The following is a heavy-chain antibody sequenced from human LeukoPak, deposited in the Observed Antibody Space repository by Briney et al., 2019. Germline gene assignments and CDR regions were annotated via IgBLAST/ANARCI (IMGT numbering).Heavy chain of an antibody. V-gene: IGHV3-9*01. D-gene: IGHD5-18*01. Sequence: PGGSLRLSCAASGFTFDDYAMHWVRQAPGKGLEWVSGISWNSGSIGYADSVKGRFTISRDNAKNSLYLQMNSLRAEDTALYYCAKDMPPVDTAMAFDYWGQGTLVTVSS. J-gene: IGHJ4*02. CDR1: GFTFDDYA. CDR3: AKDMPPVDTAMAFDY. CDR2: ISWNSGSI.